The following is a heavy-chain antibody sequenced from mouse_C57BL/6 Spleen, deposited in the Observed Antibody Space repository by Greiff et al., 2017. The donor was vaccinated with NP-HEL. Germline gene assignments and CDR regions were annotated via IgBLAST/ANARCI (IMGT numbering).Heavy chain of an antibody. V-gene: IGHV1-64*01. Sequence: VQLQQPGAELVKPGASVKLSCKASGYTFTSYWMHWVKQRPGQGLEWIGMIHPNSGSTNYNEKFKSKATLTVDKSSSTAYMQLSSLTSEDSAVYYCARKGVLGSNFNYWGQGTTLTVSS. D-gene: IGHD4-1*01. CDR1: GYTFTSYW. CDR3: ARKGVLGSNFNY. J-gene: IGHJ2*01. CDR2: IHPNSGST.